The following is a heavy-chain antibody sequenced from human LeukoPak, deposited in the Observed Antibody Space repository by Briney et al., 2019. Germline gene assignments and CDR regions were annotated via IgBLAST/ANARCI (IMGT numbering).Heavy chain of an antibody. CDR1: GFTFSDYG. D-gene: IGHD1-26*01. V-gene: IGHV3-33*06. CDR3: AKDRRGGATARYFDY. Sequence: GGSLRLSCAASGFTFSDYGMRWVRQAPGGGLEWVSIIWHDGSQKYYADSVKGRFTISRDNSKNTLYLQMNSLRAEDTAVYYCAKDRRGGATARYFDYWGQGTLVTVSS. J-gene: IGHJ4*02. CDR2: IWHDGSQK.